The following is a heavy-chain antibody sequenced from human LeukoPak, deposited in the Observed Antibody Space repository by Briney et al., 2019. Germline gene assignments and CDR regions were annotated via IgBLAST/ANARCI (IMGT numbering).Heavy chain of an antibody. Sequence: SETLSLTCAVCGGSFSVYYWSWIRQPQGKGLEWIGEINHSGSTNYNPSLKSRVTISVDTSKNQFSLKLSSVTAADTAVYYCARVITMVRGVIRYYGMDVWGQGTTVTVSS. CDR2: INHSGST. J-gene: IGHJ6*02. V-gene: IGHV4-34*01. CDR3: ARVITMVRGVIRYYGMDV. D-gene: IGHD3-10*01. CDR1: GGSFSVYY.